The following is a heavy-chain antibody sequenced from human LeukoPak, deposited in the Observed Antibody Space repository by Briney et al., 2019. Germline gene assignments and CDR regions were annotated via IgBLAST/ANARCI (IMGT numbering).Heavy chain of an antibody. J-gene: IGHJ4*02. CDR1: GFTFSSYR. CDR3: AKSGERFLEWLFDY. V-gene: IGHV3-74*01. Sequence: GGSLRLSCAASGFTFSSYRMHWVRQAPGKGLVWVSRINTDGSSTSYADSVKGRFTISRDNAKNTLYLQMNSLRAEDTAVYYCAKSGERFLEWLFDYWGQGTLVTVSS. CDR2: INTDGSST. D-gene: IGHD3-3*01.